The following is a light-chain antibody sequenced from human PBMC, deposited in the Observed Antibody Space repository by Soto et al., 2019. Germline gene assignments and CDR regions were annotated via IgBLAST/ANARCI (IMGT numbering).Light chain of an antibody. V-gene: IGLV2-11*01. CDR1: SSNVGGYNF. CDR3: CSYAGSYTLI. CDR2: DVI. J-gene: IGLJ2*01. Sequence: QSALTQPRSVSGSPGQSVTISCTGTSSNVGGYNFVSWYQHHPGRVPQLLIYDVIKRPSGVPDRFSGSKSGNTASLTISGLQAEDEADYYCCSYAGSYTLIFGGGTKVTVL.